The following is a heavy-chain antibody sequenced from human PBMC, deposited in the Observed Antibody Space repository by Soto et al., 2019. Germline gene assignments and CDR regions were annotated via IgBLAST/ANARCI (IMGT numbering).Heavy chain of an antibody. Sequence: QVQLQESGPGLVKPSHTLTLTCTVSGGSISSGGYFWSWIRQHHGKALEWIGFIYYSGSTYYIPSLRSRVTISVYMSKNQFSLKLSSVPAADTAVYYCAREGAAPDYHYGMDVWGQGTTFTVSS. CDR3: AREGAAPDYHYGMDV. CDR2: IYYSGST. CDR1: GGSISSGGYF. D-gene: IGHD6-6*01. J-gene: IGHJ6*02. V-gene: IGHV4-31*03.